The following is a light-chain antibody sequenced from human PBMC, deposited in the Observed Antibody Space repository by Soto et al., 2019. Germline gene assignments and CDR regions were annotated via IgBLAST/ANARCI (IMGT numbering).Light chain of an antibody. CDR2: EVN. J-gene: IGLJ1*01. CDR1: SSDVGGYDY. Sequence: QSVLTQPASVSGSPGQSVTISCTGASSDVGGYDYVSWYQRHPGKAPKLILYEVNNRPSGVSNHFSGSKSGNTASLIISGPQADDEADYYCSSYSTTSTLVFGSGTKVTVL. V-gene: IGLV2-14*01. CDR3: SSYSTTSTLV.